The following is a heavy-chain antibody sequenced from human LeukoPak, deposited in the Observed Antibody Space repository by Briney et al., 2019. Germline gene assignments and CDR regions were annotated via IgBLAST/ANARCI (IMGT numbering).Heavy chain of an antibody. CDR3: ARGSVGTPPPFDY. J-gene: IGHJ4*02. V-gene: IGHV3-30-3*01. D-gene: IGHD2-15*01. CDR2: ISDDGSGK. Sequence: SLRLSCAASGFIFSTYAIHWVRQAPGKGLDWVALISDDGSGKYYADSVKGRFIISRDSSTLYLEMNSLRNEDTAVYYCARGSVGTPPPFDYWGQGTLVTVSS. CDR1: GFIFSTYA.